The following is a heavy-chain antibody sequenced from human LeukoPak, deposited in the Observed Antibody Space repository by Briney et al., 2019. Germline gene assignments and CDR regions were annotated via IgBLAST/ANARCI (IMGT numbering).Heavy chain of an antibody. V-gene: IGHV3-21*01. CDR3: ARDVRGNYYDY. J-gene: IGHJ4*02. CDR1: GFTFSSHT. Sequence: GGSLRLSCAASGFTFSSHTMNWVRQAPGKGLEWVSSIDTSSNYIYYADSLKGRFTISRDDAKNSLYLQMNSLRAEDTAVYYCARDVRGNYYDYWGQGTLVAVSS. CDR2: IDTSSNYI. D-gene: IGHD1-26*01.